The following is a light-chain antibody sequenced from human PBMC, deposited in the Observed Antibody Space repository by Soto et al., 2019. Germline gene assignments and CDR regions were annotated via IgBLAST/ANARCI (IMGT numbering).Light chain of an antibody. V-gene: IGKV4-1*01. Sequence: DVVLTQSPESLAVSLGERAAINCKSSQSLLYTSTNQNYLAWYQHKVGQPPKLLISWASTRESGVPDRFSGSGSGADFTLTISSLQAEDVASYFCQQYFSTPRTFGQGTRVEV. CDR2: WAS. J-gene: IGKJ1*01. CDR1: QSLLYTSTNQNY. CDR3: QQYFSTPRT.